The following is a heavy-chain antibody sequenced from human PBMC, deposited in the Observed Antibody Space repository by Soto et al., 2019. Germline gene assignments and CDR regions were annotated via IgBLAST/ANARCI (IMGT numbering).Heavy chain of an antibody. CDR2: INHSGST. J-gene: IGHJ6*02. V-gene: IGHV4-34*01. CDR3: ARTEGYYGMDV. CDR1: GGSFSGYY. Sequence: SETLSLTCAVYGGSFSGYYWSWILQPPGKGLEWIGEINHSGSTNYNPSLKSRVTISVDTSKNQFSLKLSSVTAADTAVYYCARTEGYYGMDVWGQGTTVTVSS.